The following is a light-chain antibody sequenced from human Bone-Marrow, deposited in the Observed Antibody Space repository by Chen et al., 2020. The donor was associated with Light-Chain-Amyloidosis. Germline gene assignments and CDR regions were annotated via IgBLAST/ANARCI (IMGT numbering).Light chain of an antibody. CDR1: DLPTKY. Sequence: SYELTQPPSVSVSPGQTARITCSGDDLPTKYAYWYQQKPGQAPVLVIHRDTERPSGISERFRGYSSGTTATLTISGVQAEDEADYHCQSADSSGTYEVIFGGGTKLTVL. J-gene: IGLJ2*01. CDR2: RDT. V-gene: IGLV3-25*03. CDR3: QSADSSGTYEVI.